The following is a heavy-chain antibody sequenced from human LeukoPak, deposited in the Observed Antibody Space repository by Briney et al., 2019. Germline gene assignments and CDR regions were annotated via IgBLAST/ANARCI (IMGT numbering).Heavy chain of an antibody. CDR3: ARARAYCSGGSCYSYNFDY. J-gene: IGHJ4*02. CDR2: INHSGST. D-gene: IGHD2-15*01. V-gene: IGHV4-34*01. Sequence: TSETLSLTCAVYGGSFSGYYWSWIRQPPGKGLEWIGEINHSGSTNYNPSLKRRVTISVDTSKNQFSLKLSSVTAADTAVYYCARARAYCSGGSCYSYNFDYWGQGTLVTVSS. CDR1: GGSFSGYY.